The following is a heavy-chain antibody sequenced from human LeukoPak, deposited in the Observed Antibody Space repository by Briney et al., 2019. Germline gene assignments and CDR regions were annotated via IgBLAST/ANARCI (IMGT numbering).Heavy chain of an antibody. CDR3: ASHSGNYPRGYFDY. Sequence: GGSLRLSCAAPGFTFSSHGMRWVRQAPGNGLEWVAVIWYDGSRKYYADSVKGRFTISKDNSNNMLYLQMNSLRAEDTGVYFCASHSGNYPRGYFDYWGQGTLVIVSA. CDR2: IWYDGSRK. D-gene: IGHD1-26*01. J-gene: IGHJ4*02. V-gene: IGHV3-33*01. CDR1: GFTFSSHG.